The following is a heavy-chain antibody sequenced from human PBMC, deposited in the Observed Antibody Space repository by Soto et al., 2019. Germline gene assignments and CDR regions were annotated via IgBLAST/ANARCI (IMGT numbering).Heavy chain of an antibody. CDR3: ARASPPSTDYDILTGYPYFDY. V-gene: IGHV4-31*03. J-gene: IGHJ4*02. Sequence: TLSLTCTVSGGSISSGGYYWSWIRQHPGKGLEWIGYIYYSGSTYYNPSLKSRVTISVDTSKNQFSLKLSSVTAADTAVYYCARASPPSTDYDILTGYPYFDYWGQGTLVTVSS. CDR1: GGSISSGGYY. CDR2: IYYSGST. D-gene: IGHD3-9*01.